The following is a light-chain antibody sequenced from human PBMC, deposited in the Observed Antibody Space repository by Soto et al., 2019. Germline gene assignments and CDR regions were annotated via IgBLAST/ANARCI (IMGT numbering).Light chain of an antibody. CDR3: QKYNNAPLS. Sequence: DIQLTQSPSSLSASVGDRVTITCRASQGISTWLAWYQQKPGKVPHLLIYDASTLQSGVSSRFSGSGSGTDFTLTISSLQPGDVATYYCQKYNNAPLSFGGGTKVEI. CDR1: QGISTW. J-gene: IGKJ4*01. CDR2: DAS. V-gene: IGKV1-27*01.